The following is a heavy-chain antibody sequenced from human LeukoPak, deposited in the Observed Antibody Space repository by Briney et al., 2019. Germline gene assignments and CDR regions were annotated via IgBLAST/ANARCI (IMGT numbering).Heavy chain of an antibody. V-gene: IGHV3-30*02. CDR3: VKDTIFTVDPFDY. D-gene: IGHD3-3*01. CDR2: IRYDGSNK. CDR1: GFTFSSYG. J-gene: IGHJ4*02. Sequence: PGGSLRLSCAASGFTFSSYGMHWVRQAPGKGLEWVAFIRYDGSNKYYADSVKGRFTISRDNSKNTLYLDMNSLRIEDTAVYYCVKDTIFTVDPFDYWGQGTLVSVSS.